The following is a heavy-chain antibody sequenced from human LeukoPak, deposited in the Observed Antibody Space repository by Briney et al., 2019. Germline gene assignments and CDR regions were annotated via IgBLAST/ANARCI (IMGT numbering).Heavy chain of an antibody. J-gene: IGHJ6*02. CDR1: GGSVSSGSYY. CDR2: IYYSGST. Sequence: SETLSLTCTVSGGSVSSGSYYWSWIRQPPGKGLEWIGYIYYSGSTNYNPSLKSRVTISVDTPKNQFSLKLSSVTAADTAVYYCARAGGYCSGGSCLLYYYYGMDVWGQGTTVTVSS. CDR3: ARAGGYCSGGSCLLYYYYGMDV. D-gene: IGHD2-15*01. V-gene: IGHV4-61*01.